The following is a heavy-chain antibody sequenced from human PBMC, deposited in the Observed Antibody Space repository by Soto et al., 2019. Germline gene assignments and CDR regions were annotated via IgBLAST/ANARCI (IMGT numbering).Heavy chain of an antibody. Sequence: SETRSLTCTVSGGSISTYYWSLIRHPPGKGLEWIGYISNSGSTNYTPSLKSRVTISLDTSQSQFSLKLRSVTAADTPVYYCASFHRTYYPFFYWGPGTLVIVSS. V-gene: IGHV4-59*01. CDR1: GGSISTYY. J-gene: IGHJ4*02. CDR2: ISNSGST. D-gene: IGHD1-26*01. CDR3: ASFHRTYYPFFY.